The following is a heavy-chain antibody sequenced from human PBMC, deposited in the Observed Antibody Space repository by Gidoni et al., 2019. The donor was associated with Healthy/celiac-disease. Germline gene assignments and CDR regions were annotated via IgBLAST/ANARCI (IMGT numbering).Heavy chain of an antibody. D-gene: IGHD5-18*01. CDR2: INHSGST. Sequence: QVQLQQWGAGLLKPSETLSLTCAVYGGSFSGYYWSWIRQPPGKGLEWIGEINHSGSTNYNPSLKSRVTISVDTSKNQFSLKLSSVTAADTAVYYCARGRGYSYGYIYWGQGTLVTVSS. CDR3: ARGRGYSYGYIY. V-gene: IGHV4-34*01. J-gene: IGHJ4*02. CDR1: GGSFSGYY.